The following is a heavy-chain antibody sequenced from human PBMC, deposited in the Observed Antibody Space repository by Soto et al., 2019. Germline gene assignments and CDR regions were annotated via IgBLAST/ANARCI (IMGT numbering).Heavy chain of an antibody. CDR3: ARVPFIAAAGTVSYYYGMDV. J-gene: IGHJ6*02. V-gene: IGHV4-61*08. D-gene: IGHD6-13*01. CDR2: IYYSGST. Sequence: SETLSLTCTVSGGSVSSGGYYWSWIRQPTGKRLEWIGYIYYSGSTNYNPSLKSRVTISVDTSKNQFSLKLSSVTAADTAVYNCARVPFIAAAGTVSYYYGMDVWGQGTTVTVSS. CDR1: GGSVSSGGYY.